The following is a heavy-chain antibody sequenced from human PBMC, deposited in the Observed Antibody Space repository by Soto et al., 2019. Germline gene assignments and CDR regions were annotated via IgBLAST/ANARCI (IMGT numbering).Heavy chain of an antibody. V-gene: IGHV1-18*01. CDR1: GYTFSMCG. CDR2: ISGYNGKT. CDR3: AREGPRPYYYYGMDV. Sequence: QVQLVQSGAEVKKPGASVKVSCKSSGYTFSMCGIRWVRQAPGQGLEWMRWISGYNGKTNYEQKFQDRVTMTTDTSTNMAYMELRSLRSDDTAVYYCAREGPRPYYYYGMDVWGQGTTVTVSS. J-gene: IGHJ6*02.